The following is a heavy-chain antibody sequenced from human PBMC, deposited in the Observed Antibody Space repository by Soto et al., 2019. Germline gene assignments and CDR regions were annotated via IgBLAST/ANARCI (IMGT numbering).Heavy chain of an antibody. V-gene: IGHV2-5*02. CDR3: AHSRCGGDCLQSYPSHYYYGMDV. J-gene: IGHJ6*02. CDR2: IYWDDHK. Sequence: QITLKESGPTLVKPTQTLTLTCTFSGFSLSTSGVSVGWIRQPPGKALEWLAVIYWDDHKRYSPSLKSRLTIPKDTSKNQVVLRMTNMDPVDTATYYCAHSRCGGDCLQSYPSHYYYGMDVRGQGTTVTVSS. D-gene: IGHD2-21*02. CDR1: GFSLSTSGVS.